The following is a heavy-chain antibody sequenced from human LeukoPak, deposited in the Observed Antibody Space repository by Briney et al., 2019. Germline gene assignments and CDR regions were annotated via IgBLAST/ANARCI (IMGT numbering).Heavy chain of an antibody. CDR2: INAGNGNT. V-gene: IGHV1-3*01. Sequence: AASVKVSCKASGYTFTSYAMHWVRQAPGQRLEWMGWINAGNGNTKYSQKFQGRVTITRDTSASTAYMELSSLRSEDTAVYYCARVGVWFGELGLFDYWGQGTLVTVSS. CDR3: ARVGVWFGELGLFDY. D-gene: IGHD3-10*01. J-gene: IGHJ4*02. CDR1: GYTFTSYA.